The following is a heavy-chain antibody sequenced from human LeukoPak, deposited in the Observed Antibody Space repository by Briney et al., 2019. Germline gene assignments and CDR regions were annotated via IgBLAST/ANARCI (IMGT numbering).Heavy chain of an antibody. Sequence: GESLKISCKSSGYSFSSYWIGWVRQMPGKGLEVMGIIYPGDSDIRYSPSFQGQVTISADKSISTAHLQWSSLKASDTAMYYCARGDGAAAGRHYFDYWGQGTLVTVSS. J-gene: IGHJ4*02. CDR2: IYPGDSDI. D-gene: IGHD6-13*01. CDR3: ARGDGAAAGRHYFDY. CDR1: GYSFSSYW. V-gene: IGHV5-51*01.